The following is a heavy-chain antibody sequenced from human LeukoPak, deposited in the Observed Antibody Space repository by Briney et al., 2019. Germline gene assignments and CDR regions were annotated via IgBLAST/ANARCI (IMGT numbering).Heavy chain of an antibody. V-gene: IGHV1-69*13. CDR2: IIPIFGTA. Sequence: SVKVSCKASGGTFSSYAISWVRQAPGQGLEWMGGIIPIFGTANYAQKFQGRVTITADESTSTAYMELSSLRSEDTAVYYCAREIGETYYYGSGSYLGYWGQGTLVTVSS. J-gene: IGHJ4*02. D-gene: IGHD3-10*01. CDR3: AREIGETYYYGSGSYLGY. CDR1: GGTFSSYA.